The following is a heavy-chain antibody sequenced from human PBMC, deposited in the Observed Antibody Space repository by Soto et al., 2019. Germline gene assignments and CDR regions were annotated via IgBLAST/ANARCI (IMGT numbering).Heavy chain of an antibody. CDR3: AREGSSSENGMDV. CDR2: ISSGSLSI. CDR1: GFTFSRYT. Sequence: EVQLEESGGGLVQPGGSLRLSCAASGFTFSRYTMNWVRQTPGKGLEWVSYISSGSLSIYYADSVKGRFTVSRDNDKKSPFLQMNTLRDEDAAVYYCAREGSSSENGMDVWGQGTTVTASS. D-gene: IGHD6-6*01. V-gene: IGHV3-48*02. J-gene: IGHJ6*02.